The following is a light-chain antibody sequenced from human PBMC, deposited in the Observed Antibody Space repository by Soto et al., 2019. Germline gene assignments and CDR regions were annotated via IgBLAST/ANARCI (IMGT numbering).Light chain of an antibody. CDR3: QHYDSLPIT. J-gene: IGKJ5*01. Sequence: EIVLTQSPGTLSLSPGERATLSCRASQSVSSSYLAWYQQKPGQHPRLLIYGASSRATGIPDRVSGSGSGTDFTRTISRLEHEDFAVLYCQHYDSLPITFGQGTRLETK. CDR2: GAS. V-gene: IGKV3-20*01. CDR1: QSVSSSY.